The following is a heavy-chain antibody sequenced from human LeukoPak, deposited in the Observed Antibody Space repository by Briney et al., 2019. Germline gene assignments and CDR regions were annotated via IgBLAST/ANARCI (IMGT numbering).Heavy chain of an antibody. J-gene: IGHJ4*02. Sequence: GGSLRLSCAASGFTFSSYAMSWVRQAPGKGLEWVSAISGSGGSTYYADSVKGRFTISRDNSKNTLYLQMNSLRAEDTAVYYCAKDLTDYMVRGVIAYWGQGTLVTVSS. CDR1: GFTFSSYA. V-gene: IGHV3-23*01. CDR2: ISGSGGST. CDR3: AKDLTDYMVRGVIAY. D-gene: IGHD3-10*01.